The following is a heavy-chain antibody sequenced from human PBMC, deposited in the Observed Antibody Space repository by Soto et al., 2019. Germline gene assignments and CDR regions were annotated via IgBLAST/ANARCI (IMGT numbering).Heavy chain of an antibody. Sequence: QITLKESGPSLVKPTQTLTLTCTFSGFSLSTRGVGVGWIRQPPGKALEWLALIYWDDDKRYSPSLKSRLTTTKDTSKNRVVLTMTNMDPLDTATYYCAHSRYRSGWDLFDYWGQGTLDTVSS. V-gene: IGHV2-5*02. CDR3: AHSRYRSGWDLFDY. J-gene: IGHJ4*02. CDR1: GFSLSTRGVG. CDR2: IYWDDDK. D-gene: IGHD6-19*01.